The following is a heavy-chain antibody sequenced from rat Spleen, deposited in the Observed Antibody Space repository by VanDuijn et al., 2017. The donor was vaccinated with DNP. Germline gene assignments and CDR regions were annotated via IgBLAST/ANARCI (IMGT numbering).Heavy chain of an antibody. Sequence: EVQLVESGGGLVQPGRSMKLSCAASGFTFSSFPMAWVRQAPTKGLEWVATISTSGGSTYYRDSVKGRFTISRDNAKSTLYLQMNSLRSEDMATYYCVRWNSGHFDYWGQGVMVPVSS. CDR2: ISTSGGST. D-gene: IGHD4-3*01. J-gene: IGHJ2*01. V-gene: IGHV5-46*01. CDR3: VRWNSGHFDY. CDR1: GFTFSSFP.